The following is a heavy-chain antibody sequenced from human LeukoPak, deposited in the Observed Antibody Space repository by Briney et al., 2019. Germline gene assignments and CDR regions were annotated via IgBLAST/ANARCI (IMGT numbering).Heavy chain of an antibody. CDR1: GGSISSGGYS. Sequence: SQTLSLTCAVSGGSISSGGYSLSWIRQPPGKGLEWIVYIYHSGSTYYNPSLKSRVTISVDRSKNQFSLKLSSVTAADTAVYYCARGVGITMVRGVITGYFDYWGQGTLVTVSS. CDR3: ARGVGITMVRGVITGYFDY. J-gene: IGHJ4*02. D-gene: IGHD3-10*01. V-gene: IGHV4-30-2*01. CDR2: IYHSGST.